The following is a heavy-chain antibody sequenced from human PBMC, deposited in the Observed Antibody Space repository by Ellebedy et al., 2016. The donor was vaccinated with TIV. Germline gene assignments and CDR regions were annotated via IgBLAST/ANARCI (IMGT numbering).Heavy chain of an antibody. J-gene: IGHJ6*02. CDR1: GFSFSAYV. CDR3: ARNDAMDV. V-gene: IGHV3-30-3*01. CDR2: KSKDGSKK. Sequence: PGGFLRLSCATSGFSFSAYVTHWFRQAPGKGLEWVAVKSKDGSKKFYVDSVKARFTISEDISKSTLYLQMNSLRPEDTAVYYCARNDAMDVWGQGTTVIVSS.